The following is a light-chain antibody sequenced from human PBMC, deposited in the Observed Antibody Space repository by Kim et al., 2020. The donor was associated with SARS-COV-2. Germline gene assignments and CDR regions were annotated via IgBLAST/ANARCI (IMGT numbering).Light chain of an antibody. V-gene: IGLV1-44*01. CDR3: AVWDDSLNGRV. CDR2: SND. J-gene: IGLJ3*02. CDR1: SAHIGNNP. Sequence: GPTVTTSGSGSSAHIGNNPMSWYRQAPGAAPKLLIYSNDQRPSGVPARFSGSKSGAAASLAISGLQAEDEADYHCAVWDDSLNGRVFGGGTQLTVL.